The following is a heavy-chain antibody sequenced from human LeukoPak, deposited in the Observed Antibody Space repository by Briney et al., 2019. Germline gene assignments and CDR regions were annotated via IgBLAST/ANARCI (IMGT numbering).Heavy chain of an antibody. J-gene: IGHJ4*02. V-gene: IGHV4-34*01. Sequence: SETLSLTCAVYGGSFSGYYWSWIRQPPGKGLEWIGEINHSGSTNYNPSLKSRVTISVDTSKNQFSLKLSSVTAADTAVYYCAGYSSGWIDYWGQGTLVTVSS. CDR1: GGSFSGYY. D-gene: IGHD6-19*01. CDR2: INHSGST. CDR3: AGYSSGWIDY.